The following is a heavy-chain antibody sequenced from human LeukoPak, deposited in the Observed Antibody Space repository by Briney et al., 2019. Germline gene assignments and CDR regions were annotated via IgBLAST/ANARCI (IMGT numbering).Heavy chain of an antibody. CDR3: ARDRDPNCSSSSCNSWLDP. Sequence: SETLSLTCTVSGGSISGYYWSWIRQPAGKGLEWIGRIYTSGSTNYNPSLKSRVAMSVDTSKNRFSLRLSSVAAADTAVYYCARDRDPNCSSSSCNSWLDPWGQGTLVTVSS. D-gene: IGHD2-2*01. J-gene: IGHJ5*02. V-gene: IGHV4-4*07. CDR1: GGSISGYY. CDR2: IYTSGST.